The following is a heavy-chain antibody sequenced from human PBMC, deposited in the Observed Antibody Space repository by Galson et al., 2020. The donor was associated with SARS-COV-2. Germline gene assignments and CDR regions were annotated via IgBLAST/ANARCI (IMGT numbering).Heavy chain of an antibody. CDR3: ARILEEDYYCSGSYYTLYYCDY. V-gene: IGHV2-26*01. Sequence: SGPTLVKPTETLTLTCTVSGFSLSNALMGVSWIRQPPGKALEWLAHIFSSDDKSYSASLKSRLTISKDTSKSQVVLAMTNMDPVDTATYYCARILEEDYYCSGSYYTLYYCDYWGQGTLVSVSS. J-gene: IGHJ4*02. CDR1: GFSLSNALMG. D-gene: IGHD3-10*01. CDR2: IFSSDDK.